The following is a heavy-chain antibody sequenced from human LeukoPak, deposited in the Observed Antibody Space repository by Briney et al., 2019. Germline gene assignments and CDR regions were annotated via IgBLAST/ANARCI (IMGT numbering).Heavy chain of an antibody. J-gene: IGHJ4*02. Sequence: PSETLSLTCAVYGESFSGYFWNWIRQPPGKGLEWIGYIYYSGSTNYNPSLKSRVTISVDTSKNQFSLKLSSVTAADTAVYYCAASARVYSSSWYYFDYWGQGTLVTVSS. CDR2: IYYSGST. CDR3: AASARVYSSSWYYFDY. D-gene: IGHD6-13*01. CDR1: GESFSGYF. V-gene: IGHV4-59*01.